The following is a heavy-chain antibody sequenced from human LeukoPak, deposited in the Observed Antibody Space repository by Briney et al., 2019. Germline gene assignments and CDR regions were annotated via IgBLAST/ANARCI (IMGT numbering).Heavy chain of an antibody. CDR2: IYTSGST. J-gene: IGHJ4*02. CDR1: DGSISNYY. CDR3: ARHLTGSSVCIEY. Sequence: KTSETLSLTCTVSDGSISNYYWSWIRQPPGKGLEWIGYIYTSGSTNYNPSLKSRVTISVDTSKNQSSLKLSSVTAADTAVYYRARHLTGSSVCIEYWGQGTLVTVSS. D-gene: IGHD2-8*02. V-gene: IGHV4-4*09.